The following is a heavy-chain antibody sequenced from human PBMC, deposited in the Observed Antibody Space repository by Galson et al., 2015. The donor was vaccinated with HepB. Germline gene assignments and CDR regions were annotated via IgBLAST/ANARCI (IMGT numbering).Heavy chain of an antibody. V-gene: IGHV3-9*01. D-gene: IGHD3-9*01. J-gene: IGHJ4*02. CDR2: ISWNSGSI. CDR3: AKGAGLTGYYQDLIYYFDY. CDR1: GFTFDDYA. Sequence: SLRLSCAASGFTFDDYAMHWVRQAPGKGLEWVSGISWNSGSIGYADSVKGRFTISRDNAKNSLYLQMNSLRAEDTALYYCAKGAGLTGYYQDLIYYFDYWGQGTLVTVSS.